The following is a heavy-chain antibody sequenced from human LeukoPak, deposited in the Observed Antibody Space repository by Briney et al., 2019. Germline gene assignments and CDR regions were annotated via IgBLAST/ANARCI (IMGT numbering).Heavy chain of an antibody. CDR1: GFTFSSYS. J-gene: IGHJ4*02. D-gene: IGHD1-26*01. CDR2: ISSSGTYI. V-gene: IGHV3-21*01. Sequence: PGGSLRLSCAASGFTFSSYSMNWVRQAPGKGLEWVSSISSSGTYIFYADSMKGRFTISRDNAKNSLYLQMNSLRAEDTAVYYCATSQGGSGRYPFDYWGQGTLVTVSS. CDR3: ATSQGGSGRYPFDY.